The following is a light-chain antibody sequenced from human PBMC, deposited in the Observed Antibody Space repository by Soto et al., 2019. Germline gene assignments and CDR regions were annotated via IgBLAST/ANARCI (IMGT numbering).Light chain of an antibody. CDR1: TGAVTSGHY. CDR2: DTS. J-gene: IGLJ2*01. Sequence: QAVVTQEPSLIVSPGGTVTLTCGSSTGAVTSGHYPYWFQQKPGQAPRTLIYDTSNKHSWTPARFSGSLLGGKAALTLSGAQPEDEAEYYCLLSYSGGEGVFGGGTKLTVL. V-gene: IGLV7-46*01. CDR3: LLSYSGGEGV.